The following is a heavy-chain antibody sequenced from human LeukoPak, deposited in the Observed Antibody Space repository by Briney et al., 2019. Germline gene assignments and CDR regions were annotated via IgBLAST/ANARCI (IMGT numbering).Heavy chain of an antibody. J-gene: IGHJ4*02. D-gene: IGHD3-3*01. Sequence: GGSLILSCAASGFTFSSYWMHWVRQAPGKGLVWVSRINSDGSSTSYADSVKGRFTISRDNAKNTLYLQMNSLRAEDTAVYYCPFWSGYYDYWGQGTLVTVSS. CDR1: GFTFSSYW. V-gene: IGHV3-74*01. CDR3: PFWSGYYDY. CDR2: INSDGSST.